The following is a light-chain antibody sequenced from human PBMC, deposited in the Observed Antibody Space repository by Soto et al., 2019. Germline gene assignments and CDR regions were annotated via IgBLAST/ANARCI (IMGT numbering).Light chain of an antibody. CDR1: QSVSGY. Sequence: GEIGPQCFRASQSVSGYLDWFQQKPGQAPRLVLQRIFIRAIGVPARFSGSGSETEFTLTICGLQSEDFAVYYCEPYNLWPTFGEGTRLEI. J-gene: IGKJ5*01. CDR3: EPYNLWPT. CDR2: RIF. V-gene: IGKV3-15*01.